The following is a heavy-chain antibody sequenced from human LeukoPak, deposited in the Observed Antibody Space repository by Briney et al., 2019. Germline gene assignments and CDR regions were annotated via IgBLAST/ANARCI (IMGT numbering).Heavy chain of an antibody. CDR2: ISYDGSKK. J-gene: IGHJ4*02. CDR1: GFTFSSYG. Sequence: GGSLRLSCAASGFTFSSYGMHWVRQAPGKGLEWVAVISYDGSKKYYADSVKGRFTISRDNSKNTLYLQMNSLRAEDTAVYYCAKGFNSWIQLWSFDYCGQGTLVTVSS. CDR3: AKGFNSWIQLWSFDY. V-gene: IGHV3-30*18. D-gene: IGHD5-18*01.